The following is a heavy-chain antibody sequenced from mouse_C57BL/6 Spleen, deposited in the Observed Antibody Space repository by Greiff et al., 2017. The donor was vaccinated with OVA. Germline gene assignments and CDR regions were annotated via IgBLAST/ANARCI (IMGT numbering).Heavy chain of an antibody. CDR2: IWSDGST. D-gene: IGHD2-3*01. CDR3: ARLDGYYEAMDY. Sequence: QVQLKESGPGLVAPSQSLSITCTVSGFSLTSYGVHWVRQPPGKGLEWLVVIWSDGSTTYNSALKSRLGISKDNSKSQVFLKMNSLQTDDTAMYYCARLDGYYEAMDYWGQGTSVTVSS. V-gene: IGHV2-6*03. CDR1: GFSLTSYG. J-gene: IGHJ4*01.